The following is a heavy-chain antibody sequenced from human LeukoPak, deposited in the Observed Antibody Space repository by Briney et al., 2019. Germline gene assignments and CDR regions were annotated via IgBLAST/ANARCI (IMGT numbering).Heavy chain of an antibody. Sequence: SETLSLTCTVSGGSISSGDYYWSWIRQPPGKGLEWIGYIYYSGSTYYNPSLKSRVTISVDTSKNQFSLKLSSVTAADTAVYYCARDNLNSSGWYVDYWGQGTLVTVSS. J-gene: IGHJ4*02. D-gene: IGHD6-19*01. CDR3: ARDNLNSSGWYVDY. CDR1: GGSISSGDYY. CDR2: IYYSGST. V-gene: IGHV4-30-4*01.